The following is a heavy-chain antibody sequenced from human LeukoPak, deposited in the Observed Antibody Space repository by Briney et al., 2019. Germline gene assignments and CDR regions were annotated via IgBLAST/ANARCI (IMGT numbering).Heavy chain of an antibody. J-gene: IGHJ3*02. CDR1: GCTFSSYW. Sequence: GGSLRLSCAASGCTFSSYWMHWVRQAPGKGLVWVSRITSDGSIKTYADSVKSRFTISRDNAKNTLYLQMNSLRDEDTAVYYCTILTGCSDTSDIWGQGAIVTVSS. D-gene: IGHD6-19*01. CDR2: ITSDGSIK. V-gene: IGHV3-74*01. CDR3: TILTGCSDTSDI.